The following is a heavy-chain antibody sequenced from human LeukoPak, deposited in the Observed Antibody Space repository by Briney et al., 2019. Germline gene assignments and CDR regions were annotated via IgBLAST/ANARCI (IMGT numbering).Heavy chain of an antibody. Sequence: SETLSLTCTVSGGSISSYYWSWIRQPPGKGLEWIGYIYYSGSTNYNPSLKSRVTISVDTSKNQFSLKLSSVTAADTAVYCCARDPSVGGWFDPWGQGTLVTVSS. CDR2: IYYSGST. CDR3: ARDPSVGGWFDP. V-gene: IGHV4-59*01. CDR1: GGSISSYY. D-gene: IGHD3-16*01. J-gene: IGHJ5*02.